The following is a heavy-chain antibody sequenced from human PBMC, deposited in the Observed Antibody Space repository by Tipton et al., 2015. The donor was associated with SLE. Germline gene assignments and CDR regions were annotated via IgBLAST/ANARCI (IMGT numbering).Heavy chain of an antibody. V-gene: IGHV4-59*12. J-gene: IGHJ2*01. Sequence: GLVKPSETLSLTCTVSGGSISSYYWSWIRQPPGKGLEWIGYIYYSGSTNYNPSLKSRVTISVDTSKNQFSLKLSSVTAADTAVYYCARVGEPNHYDFWSGYHYWYFDLWGRGTLVTVSS. CDR3: ARVGEPNHYDFWSGYHYWYFDL. D-gene: IGHD3-3*01. CDR2: IYYSGST. CDR1: GGSISSYY.